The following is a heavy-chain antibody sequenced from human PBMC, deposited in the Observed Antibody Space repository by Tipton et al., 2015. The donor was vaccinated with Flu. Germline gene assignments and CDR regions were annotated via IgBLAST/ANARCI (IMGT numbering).Heavy chain of an antibody. CDR3: ARELSDYYDSSEGDAFDI. V-gene: IGHV3-21*01. Sequence: SLRLSCAASGFTFSYYTMNWVSQAPGKGLEWVSSIRSSNTYIYYADSVKGRFTISRDNAKDSLYLQMNSLRAEDTAVYYCARELSDYYDSSEGDAFDIWGQGTMVSVSS. CDR2: IRSSNTYI. CDR1: GFTFSYYT. J-gene: IGHJ3*02. D-gene: IGHD3-22*01.